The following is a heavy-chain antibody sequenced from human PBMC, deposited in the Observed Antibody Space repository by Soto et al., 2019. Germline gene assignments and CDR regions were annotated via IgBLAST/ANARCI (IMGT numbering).Heavy chain of an antibody. CDR3: ARLNSDYAVDY. CDR2: ISTWNDGK. J-gene: IGHJ4*02. Sequence: GASVKVSCKPYGYTFTSYGFSWVRQAPGQGPEWMGWISTWNDGKTDAQKFRGRVTMTTDTSASTVYMELRSLRSDDTAVYYCARLNSDYAVDYWGQGTLVTVSS. V-gene: IGHV1-18*01. D-gene: IGHD5-12*01. CDR1: GYTFTSYG.